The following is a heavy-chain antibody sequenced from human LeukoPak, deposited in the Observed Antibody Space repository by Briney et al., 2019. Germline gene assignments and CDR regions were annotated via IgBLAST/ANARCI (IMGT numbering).Heavy chain of an antibody. Sequence: SEILSLTCAVYGGSFSGYYWSWIRQPPGKGLEWIGEINHSGSTNYNPSLKSRVTISVDTSKNQFSLKLSSVTAADTAVYYCARALGYCSGGSCYIDYWGQGTLVTVSS. J-gene: IGHJ4*02. CDR2: INHSGST. CDR1: GGSFSGYY. D-gene: IGHD2-15*01. CDR3: ARALGYCSGGSCYIDY. V-gene: IGHV4-34*01.